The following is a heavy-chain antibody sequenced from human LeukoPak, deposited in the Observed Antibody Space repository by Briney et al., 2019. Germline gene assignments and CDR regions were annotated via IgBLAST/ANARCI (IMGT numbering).Heavy chain of an antibody. CDR3: AAYGGGRDYFDY. J-gene: IGHJ4*02. D-gene: IGHD2-15*01. CDR1: GGSISSYY. Sequence: SETLSLTCTVSGGSISSYYWSWIRQPPGKGLEWIGYIYYSGSTNYNPSLKSRVTISVDTSKNQFSLKLSSVTAADTAVYYCAAYGGGRDYFDYWGRGTLVTVSS. CDR2: IYYSGST. V-gene: IGHV4-59*08.